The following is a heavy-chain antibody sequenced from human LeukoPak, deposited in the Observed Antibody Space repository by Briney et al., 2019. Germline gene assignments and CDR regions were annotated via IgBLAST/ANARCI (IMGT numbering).Heavy chain of an antibody. CDR2: ISSSGSTI. CDR3: AREPDGDYSGVCFDY. CDR1: GFAFSDYY. J-gene: IGHJ4*02. V-gene: IGHV3-11*01. D-gene: IGHD4-17*01. Sequence: GGSLRLSCAASGFAFSDYYMSWIRQAPGKGLEWVSYISSSGSTIYYADSVKGRFTISRDNAKNSLYLQMNSLRAEDTAVYYCAREPDGDYSGVCFDYWGQGTLVTVSS.